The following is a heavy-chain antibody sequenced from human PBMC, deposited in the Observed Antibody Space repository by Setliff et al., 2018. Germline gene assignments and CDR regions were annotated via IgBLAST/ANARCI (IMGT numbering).Heavy chain of an antibody. CDR2: IYTSGST. J-gene: IGHJ3*02. V-gene: IGHV4-4*08. CDR1: GGSISSNY. Sequence: SETLSLTCTVSGGSISSNYWSWVRQPPGKGLGWIGYIYTSGSTNYNPSLKSRGTISVDTSRNQFSLKLSSVTATDTAVYYCVRVEAGYCSSTSCYVVGAFDIWGQGTMVTVSS. CDR3: VRVEAGYCSSTSCYVVGAFDI. D-gene: IGHD2-2*03.